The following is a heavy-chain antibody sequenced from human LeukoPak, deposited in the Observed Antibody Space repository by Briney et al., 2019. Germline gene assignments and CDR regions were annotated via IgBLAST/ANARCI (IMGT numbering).Heavy chain of an antibody. CDR2: IIPIFGTA. J-gene: IGHJ4*02. D-gene: IGHD5-18*01. Sequence: ASVKVSCKASGGTFSSYAISWVRQAPGQGLEWMGGIIPIFGTANYAQKFQGRVTMTRDMSTSTVYMELSSLRSEDTAVYYCARQVDTAMYYFDYWGQGTLVTVSS. CDR1: GGTFSSYA. V-gene: IGHV1-69*05. CDR3: ARQVDTAMYYFDY.